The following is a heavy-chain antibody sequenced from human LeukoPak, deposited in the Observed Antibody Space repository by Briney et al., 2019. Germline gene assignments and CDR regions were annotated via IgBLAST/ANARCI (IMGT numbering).Heavy chain of an antibody. V-gene: IGHV3-74*01. D-gene: IGHD5-12*01. J-gene: IGHJ4*02. CDR3: ARGPSGYHNT. Sequence: SGGSLRLSCAASRFTFSTYWMHWVRQAPGKGLVWVSRINSDGSSTGYADSVKGRFTISRDNAKNTLYLQMNSLRAEDTALYYCARGPSGYHNTGGQGTLVTVSS. CDR2: INSDGSST. CDR1: RFTFSTYW.